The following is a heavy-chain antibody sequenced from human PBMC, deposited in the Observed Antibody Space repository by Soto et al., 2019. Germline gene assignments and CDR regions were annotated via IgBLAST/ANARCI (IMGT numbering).Heavy chain of an antibody. J-gene: IGHJ3*02. V-gene: IGHV5-51*01. CDR3: ARRHYYDSSGYYSGAFYI. Sequence: GESLKISCKGSGYSFTSYCIGWVRQMPVKGLEWMGIIYPGDSDTRYSPSFQGQVTISADKSISTAYLQWSSLKASDTAMYYCARRHYYDSSGYYSGAFYIWGQGTMVTVSS. CDR2: IYPGDSDT. D-gene: IGHD3-22*01. CDR1: GYSFTSYC.